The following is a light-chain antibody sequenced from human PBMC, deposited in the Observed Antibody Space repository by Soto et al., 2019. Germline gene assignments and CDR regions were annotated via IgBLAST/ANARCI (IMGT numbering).Light chain of an antibody. V-gene: IGKV3-11*01. Sequence: EIVLTQSPATLSLSPGERATLSCRASQSVSSYLAWDQQKPGQAPRLLIYDASNRATGIPARFSGSGSGTDFTLTISSLEPEDFAVYYCQQRSNWLITCGQGTRLEIK. CDR3: QQRSNWLIT. J-gene: IGKJ5*01. CDR1: QSVSSY. CDR2: DAS.